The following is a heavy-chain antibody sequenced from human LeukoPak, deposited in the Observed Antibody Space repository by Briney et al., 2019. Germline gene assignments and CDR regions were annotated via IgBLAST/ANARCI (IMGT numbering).Heavy chain of an antibody. V-gene: IGHV4-34*01. CDR1: GGSFSGYY. D-gene: IGHD6-13*01. CDR2: IKHSGST. CDR3: ARGVKYSSSWYDY. Sequence: SSETLSLTCAVYGGSFSGYYWSWLRQPPGKGLEWIGEIKHSGSTNYNPSLKSRVTISVATSKSQFSLKLSSVTAADTAVYYCARGVKYSSSWYDYWGQGTLVTVSS. J-gene: IGHJ4*02.